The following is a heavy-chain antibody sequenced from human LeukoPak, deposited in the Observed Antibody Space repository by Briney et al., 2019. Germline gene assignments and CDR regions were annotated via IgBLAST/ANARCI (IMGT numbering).Heavy chain of an antibody. D-gene: IGHD6-19*01. Sequence: GGSLRLSCAASEFTFSSYGMTWVRQAPGKGLGWVSTISGGGGTYYADSVKGRFTISRDNSKNTLYLQMNSLSAEDTAIYYCAKIVRSNSGWPLDYWGQGTLVTVSS. CDR3: AKIVRSNSGWPLDY. J-gene: IGHJ4*02. CDR2: ISGGGGT. V-gene: IGHV3-23*01. CDR1: EFTFSSYG.